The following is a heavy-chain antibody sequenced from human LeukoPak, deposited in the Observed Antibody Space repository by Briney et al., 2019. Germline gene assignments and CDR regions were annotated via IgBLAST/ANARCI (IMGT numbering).Heavy chain of an antibody. J-gene: IGHJ4*02. CDR2: INHSGYT. CDR3: TRMTTGHDY. V-gene: IGHV4-34*01. D-gene: IGHD4-17*01. CDR1: GVSFDDYY. Sequence: SETLFLTCAVSGVSFDDYYWSWVRQTPGKGLEWIGEINHSGYTNDSPSLKSRVTLSIDTSRKQFSLNLRSVTVADAGIYYCTRMTTGHDYWGQGTLVTVSS.